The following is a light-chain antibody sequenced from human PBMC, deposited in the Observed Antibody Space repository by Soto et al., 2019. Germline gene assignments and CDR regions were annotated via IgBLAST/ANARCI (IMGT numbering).Light chain of an antibody. CDR3: QQLHSYPLT. CDR1: QGISSY. CDR2: AAS. Sequence: DIQLTQSPSFLSASVGDRVTITCRASQGISSYLAWYQQKPGTAPKLLIYAASTLQSGVPSRFSGSGSGTKFTLTISSLQPEDFATYYCQQLHSYPLTFGGGTKVEIK. V-gene: IGKV1-9*01. J-gene: IGKJ4*01.